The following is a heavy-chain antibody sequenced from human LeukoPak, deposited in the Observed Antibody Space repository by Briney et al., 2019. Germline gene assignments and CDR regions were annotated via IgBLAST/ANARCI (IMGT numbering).Heavy chain of an antibody. CDR2: IYTSGST. V-gene: IGHV4-4*07. CDR3: ARVESSSWYDYFDY. Sequence: PSETLSLTCTVSGGSLSSYYWSWIRQPAGKGLEWIGRIYTSGSTNYNPSLKSRVTMSVDTSKNQFSLKLSSVTAADTAVYYCARVESSSWYDYFDYWGQGTLVTVSS. J-gene: IGHJ4*02. CDR1: GGSLSSYY. D-gene: IGHD6-13*01.